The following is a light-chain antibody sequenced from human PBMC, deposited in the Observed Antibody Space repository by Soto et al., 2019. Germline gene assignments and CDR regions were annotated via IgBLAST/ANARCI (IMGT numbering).Light chain of an antibody. CDR2: GAS. CDR1: QSISNY. CDR3: QQSYSTPPWT. V-gene: IGKV1-39*01. J-gene: IGKJ1*01. Sequence: DIQMTQSPSSLSASVGDRVTITCRASQSISNYLSWYQQKPGKAPKILIYGASNLQSGVPSRFSSSGSGTDFTLTISSLQPEDFATYYCQQSYSTPPWTFSQGTKVDIK.